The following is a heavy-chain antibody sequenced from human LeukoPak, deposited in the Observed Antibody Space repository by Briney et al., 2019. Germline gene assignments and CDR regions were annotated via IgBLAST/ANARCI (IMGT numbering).Heavy chain of an antibody. CDR1: GGSISSYY. V-gene: IGHV4-59*08. D-gene: IGHD1-1*01. CDR2: IYYSGST. Sequence: HSETLSLTCTVSGGSISSYYWSWIRPPPGKGLEWIGYIYYSGSTNYNPSLKSRVTISVDTSKNQFSLKLSSVTAADTAVYYCASNYNPYYFDYWGQGTLVTVSS. CDR3: ASNYNPYYFDY. J-gene: IGHJ4*02.